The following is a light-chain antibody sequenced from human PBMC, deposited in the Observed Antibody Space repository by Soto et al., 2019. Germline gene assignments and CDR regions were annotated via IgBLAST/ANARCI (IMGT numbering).Light chain of an antibody. CDR1: SSDVGGYNY. CDR2: DVS. CDR3: SSYTSSSLHV. V-gene: IGLV2-14*03. Sequence: QSALTQPASVSGSPGQSITISCTGTSSDVGGYNYVSWYQHHPGKAPKLMIYDVSNRPSGVSNRFSGSKSGNTASLTISGLQAEDEADYYCSSYTSSSLHVFGAGTKVTVL. J-gene: IGLJ1*01.